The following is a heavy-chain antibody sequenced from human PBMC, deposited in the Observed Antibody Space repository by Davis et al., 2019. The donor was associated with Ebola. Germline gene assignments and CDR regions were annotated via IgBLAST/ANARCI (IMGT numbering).Heavy chain of an antibody. D-gene: IGHD6-19*01. Sequence: GGSLRLSCAASGFTFSSYGMHWVRQAPGKGLEWVAVISYDGSNKYYADSVKGRFTISRDNAKNSLYLQMNSLRAEDTAVYYCASLIAVAGITFYWYFDLWGRGTLVTVSS. CDR3: ASLIAVAGITFYWYFDL. CDR2: ISYDGSNK. V-gene: IGHV3-30*03. CDR1: GFTFSSYG. J-gene: IGHJ2*01.